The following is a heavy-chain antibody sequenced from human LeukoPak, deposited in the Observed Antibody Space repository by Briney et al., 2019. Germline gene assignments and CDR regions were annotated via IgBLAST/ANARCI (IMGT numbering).Heavy chain of an antibody. J-gene: IGHJ4*02. Sequence: ASVKVSCKASGYTFTSYGISWVRQAPGQGLEWMGWISAYNGNTNYAQKLQGRVTMTTDTSTSTAYMELRSLRSDDTAVYYCARRSKRGGYSYGYDYWGQGTPVTASS. V-gene: IGHV1-18*01. D-gene: IGHD5-18*01. CDR1: GYTFTSYG. CDR3: ARRSKRGGYSYGYDY. CDR2: ISAYNGNT.